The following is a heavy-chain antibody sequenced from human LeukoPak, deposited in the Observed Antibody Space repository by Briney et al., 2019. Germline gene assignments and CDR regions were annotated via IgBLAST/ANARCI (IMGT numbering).Heavy chain of an antibody. CDR2: ISSSSNYI. CDR1: GFTFSSYS. CDR3: ARGRYNYGQHFDY. J-gene: IGHJ4*02. D-gene: IGHD1-1*01. V-gene: IGHV3-21*01. Sequence: PGGSLRLSCAVSGFTFSSYSMNWVRQAPGKGLEWVSSISSSSNYIYYADSVRGRFTISRDNAKNSLYLQMNSLRAEGTAVYYCARGRYNYGQHFDYWGQGTLVTVSS.